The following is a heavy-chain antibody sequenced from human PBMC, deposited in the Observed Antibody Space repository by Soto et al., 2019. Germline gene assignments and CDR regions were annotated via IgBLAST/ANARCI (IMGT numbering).Heavy chain of an antibody. CDR3: AKYVYDTGWNLPFDP. Sequence: SETLSLTCTVSGGSISSGSYYWSWIRQPPGKGLEWIGYIYYSGSTNYNPSLKSRVTISVDTSKNQFSLKLSSVTAADTAVYYCAKYVYDTGWNLPFDPWGQGTQVTVSS. CDR1: GGSISSGSYY. CDR2: IYYSGST. D-gene: IGHD6-19*01. V-gene: IGHV4-61*01. J-gene: IGHJ5*02.